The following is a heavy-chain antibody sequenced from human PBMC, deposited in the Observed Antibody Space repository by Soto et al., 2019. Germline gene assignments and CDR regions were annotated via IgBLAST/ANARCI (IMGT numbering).Heavy chain of an antibody. V-gene: IGHV3-11*05. J-gene: IGHJ4*02. CDR2: ISSSSSYT. D-gene: IGHD3-9*01. Sequence: GVLRLSCAASGFTFSDYYMSWIRQAPGKGLEWVSYISSSSSYTNYADSVKGRFTISRDNAKNSLYLQMNSLRAEDTAVYYCARVMRDILTGYYSEADYWGQGTLVTVSS. CDR3: ARVMRDILTGYYSEADY. CDR1: GFTFSDYY.